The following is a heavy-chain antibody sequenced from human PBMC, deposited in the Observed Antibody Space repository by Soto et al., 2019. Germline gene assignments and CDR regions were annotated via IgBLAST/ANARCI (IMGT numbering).Heavy chain of an antibody. D-gene: IGHD6-13*01. J-gene: IGHJ6*03. V-gene: IGHV4-59*08. CDR1: GGSVSSYY. Sequence: QVQLQESGPGLVKPSETLSLTCTVSGGSVSSYYWSWIRPPPGPGLEWLGYIYYSGSTTYNPSLKSRGTRAVDTSKNQFPQKRSAVTAADTAVEYCARIAAAPDYYYYDMDVWGKGTTVTVSS. CDR2: IYYSGST. CDR3: ARIAAAPDYYYYDMDV.